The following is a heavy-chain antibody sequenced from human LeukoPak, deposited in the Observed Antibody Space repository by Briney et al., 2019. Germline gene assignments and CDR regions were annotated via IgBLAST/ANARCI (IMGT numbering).Heavy chain of an antibody. Sequence: SETLSLTCTVSGGSISSYYWSWIRQPPGKGLEWIGYIYYSGSTNYNPSLKSRVTISVDTSKNQFSLKLSSVTAADTAVYYCARDGYSSSWDLYYYGMDVWGQGTTVTVSS. CDR1: GGSISSYY. V-gene: IGHV4-59*12. CDR2: IYYSGST. J-gene: IGHJ6*02. D-gene: IGHD6-13*01. CDR3: ARDGYSSSWDLYYYGMDV.